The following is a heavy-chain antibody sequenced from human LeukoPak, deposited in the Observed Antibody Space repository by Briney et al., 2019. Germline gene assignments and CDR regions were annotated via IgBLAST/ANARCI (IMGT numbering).Heavy chain of an antibody. CDR2: ISAYNGNT. Sequence: ASVKVSCKASGYTFTSYGISWVRQAPGQGLEWMGWISAYNGNTNYAQKLQGRVTMTTDTSTSTAYMELRSLRSVDTAVYYCARVGSGSYRNLEYYFDYWGQGTLVTVSS. J-gene: IGHJ4*02. D-gene: IGHD1-26*01. CDR3: ARVGSGSYRNLEYYFDY. CDR1: GYTFTSYG. V-gene: IGHV1-18*01.